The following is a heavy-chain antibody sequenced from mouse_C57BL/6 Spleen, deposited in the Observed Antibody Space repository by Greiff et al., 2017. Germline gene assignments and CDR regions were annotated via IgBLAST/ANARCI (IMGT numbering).Heavy chain of an antibody. CDR1: GYTFTSYW. CDR3: ARKTTDEDYAMDY. CDR2: IYPGSGST. D-gene: IGHD5-5*01. Sequence: QVQLQQPGAELVKPGASVKMSCKASGYTFTSYWITWVKQRPGQGLEWIGDIYPGSGSTNYNEKFKSKATLTVDTSSSTAYMQLSSLTSEDSAVYYCARKTTDEDYAMDYWGQGTSVTVSS. V-gene: IGHV1-55*01. J-gene: IGHJ4*01.